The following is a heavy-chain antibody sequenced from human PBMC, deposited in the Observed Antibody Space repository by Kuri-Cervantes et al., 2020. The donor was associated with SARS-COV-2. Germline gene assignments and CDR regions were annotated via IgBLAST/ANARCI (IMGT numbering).Heavy chain of an antibody. V-gene: IGHV3-30*14. J-gene: IGHJ4*02. CDR2: ISYDGRNT. CDR3: ARDPWRADIRGWKRPFDY. Sequence: GESLKISCEASGFIFSDYAIDWVRQAPGKGLEWVAIISYDGRNTKFADSVRGRFTISRDNSENVVYLQMNSLRIEDTAECFCARDPWRADIRGWKRPFDYWGQGTLVTVSS. D-gene: IGHD6-19*01. CDR1: GFIFSDYA.